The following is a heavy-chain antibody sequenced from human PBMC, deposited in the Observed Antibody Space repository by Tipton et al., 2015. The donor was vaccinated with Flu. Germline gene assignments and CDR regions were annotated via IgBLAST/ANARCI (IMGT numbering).Heavy chain of an antibody. CDR2: IYYSGST. V-gene: IGHV4-59*08. D-gene: IGHD6-13*01. J-gene: IGHJ6*02. Sequence: TLSLTCTVSGGSISSYYWSWIRQPPGKGLEWIGYIYYSGSTNYNPSLKSRVTISVDTSKNQFSLKLSSVTAADTAVYYCARHKRYSSTLPVAYYYYYGMDVWGQGPTVPVSS. CDR1: GGSISSYY. CDR3: ARHKRYSSTLPVAYYYYYGMDV.